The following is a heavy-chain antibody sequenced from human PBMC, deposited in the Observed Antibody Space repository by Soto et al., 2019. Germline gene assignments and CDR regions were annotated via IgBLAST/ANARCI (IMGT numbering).Heavy chain of an antibody. V-gene: IGHV3-23*01. CDR2: ISGSGVST. CDR1: GFTFSSYA. Sequence: GGSLRLSCAASGFTFSSYAMSWVRQAPGKGLGWVSLISGSGVSTYYADSVKGRFTVSRDNSKSTLYLQMNSLRAEDTAVYYCAKAVGGSIRYFDYWGQGTLVTVSS. J-gene: IGHJ4*02. CDR3: AKAVGGSIRYFDY. D-gene: IGHD1-26*01.